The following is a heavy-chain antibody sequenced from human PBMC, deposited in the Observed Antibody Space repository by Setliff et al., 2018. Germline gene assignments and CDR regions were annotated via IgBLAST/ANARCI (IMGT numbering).Heavy chain of an antibody. J-gene: IGHJ6*02. CDR3: AAQMRRGTGTPAYYYYGMDV. CDR1: GGTFSSYA. V-gene: IGHV1-58*02. D-gene: IGHD1-1*01. CDR2: IVVGSGNT. Sequence: ASVKVSCKASGGTFSSYAISWVRQAPGQGLEWIGWIVVGSGNTNYAQKFQERVTITRDMSTSTAYMELSSLRSEDTAVYYCAAQMRRGTGTPAYYYYGMDVWGQGTTVTVSS.